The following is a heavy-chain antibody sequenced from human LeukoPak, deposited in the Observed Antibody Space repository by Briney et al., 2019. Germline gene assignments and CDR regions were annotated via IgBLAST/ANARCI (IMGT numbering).Heavy chain of an antibody. D-gene: IGHD3-16*02. Sequence: PGGSLRLSCAASGFTFSNAWMSWVRQAPGKGLEWVGRIKSKTDGGTTDYAAPVKGRFTISRDDSKNTLYLQMDSLKTEDTAVYYCTTDSGYDYVWGGYRHDYWGQGTLVTVSS. J-gene: IGHJ4*02. V-gene: IGHV3-15*01. CDR1: GFTFSNAW. CDR3: TTDSGYDYVWGGYRHDY. CDR2: IKSKTDGGTT.